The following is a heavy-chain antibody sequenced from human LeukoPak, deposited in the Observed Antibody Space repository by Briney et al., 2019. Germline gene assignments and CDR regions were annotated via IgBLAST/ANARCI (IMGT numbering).Heavy chain of an antibody. D-gene: IGHD3-22*01. CDR3: ARVAHYDSSGYYSDY. J-gene: IGHJ4*02. CDR2: INHSGST. Sequence: SETLSLTCAVSGGSISSGGYSWSWIRQPPGKGLEWIGEINHSGSTNYNPSLKSRVTISVDTSKNQFSLKLSSVTAADTAVYYCARVAHYDSSGYYSDYWGQGTLVTVSS. V-gene: IGHV4-30-2*01. CDR1: GGSISSGGYS.